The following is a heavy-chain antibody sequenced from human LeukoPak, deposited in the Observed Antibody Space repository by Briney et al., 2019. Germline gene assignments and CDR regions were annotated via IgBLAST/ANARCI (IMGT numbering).Heavy chain of an antibody. CDR1: GFTFSSYS. J-gene: IGHJ4*01. D-gene: IGHD3-22*01. CDR3: ANSPMILDGHY. Sequence: PGGSLRLSCAASGFTFSSYSMNWVRQAPGKGLEWVANINPDGTKTSYADFVEGRFSISRDNAKNLLYLQMRSLRAGDTAVYYCANSPMILDGHYWGHGTLVTVSS. V-gene: IGHV3-7*01. CDR2: INPDGTKT.